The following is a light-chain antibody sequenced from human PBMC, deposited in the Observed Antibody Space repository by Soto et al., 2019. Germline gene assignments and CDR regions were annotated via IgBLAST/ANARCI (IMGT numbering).Light chain of an antibody. CDR2: AAS. CDR3: QQSYSTPYT. CDR1: QSSSSY. Sequence: DIQMTQSPSSLSASVGDRVTITCRASQSSSSYLNWYQQKPGKATKLLIYAASSLQSGVPSRFSGSGSGTDFTLTISSLLPEDFATYYCQQSYSTPYTFGQGTKLEIK. J-gene: IGKJ2*01. V-gene: IGKV1-39*01.